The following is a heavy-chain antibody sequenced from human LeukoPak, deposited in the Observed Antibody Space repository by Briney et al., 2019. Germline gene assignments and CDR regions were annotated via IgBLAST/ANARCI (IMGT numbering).Heavy chain of an antibody. Sequence: GGSLRLSCAASGFTFSSYSMNWVRQGPGKGLEWVSYISSSSSTIYYADSVKGRFTMSRDNAKNSPYLQMNSLRDEDTAVYYCARAMGAFDIWGQGTMVTVSS. CDR1: GFTFSSYS. J-gene: IGHJ3*02. CDR3: ARAMGAFDI. D-gene: IGHD3-16*01. CDR2: ISSSSSTI. V-gene: IGHV3-48*02.